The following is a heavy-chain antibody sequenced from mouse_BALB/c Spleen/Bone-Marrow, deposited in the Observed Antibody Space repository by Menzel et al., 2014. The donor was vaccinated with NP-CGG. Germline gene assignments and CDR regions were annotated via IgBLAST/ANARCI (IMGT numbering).Heavy chain of an antibody. CDR2: IYPGSGNT. D-gene: IGHD3-1*01. J-gene: IGHJ4*01. Sequence: LMESGPALVKPGASVKISCKASGYTFTDYYINWVKQKPGQGLEWIGWIYPGSGNTKYNEKFKGKATLTVDTSSSTAYMQLSSLPSEDTAVYFCANLGRYAMDYWGQGTSVTVSS. CDR1: GYTFTDYY. V-gene: IGHV1-84*02. CDR3: ANLGRYAMDY.